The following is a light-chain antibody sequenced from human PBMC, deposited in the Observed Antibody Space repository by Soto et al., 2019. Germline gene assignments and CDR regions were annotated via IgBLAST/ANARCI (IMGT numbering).Light chain of an antibody. Sequence: DIQMTQSPSSLSASIGDRITITCRASQSISTYLNWYQQKPGKPPNLLIYGASTLQSGVPSRFSGRGSATDFTLTISSLQPEDFATYYCQQSFITPPLTFGGGTKGDIK. V-gene: IGKV1-39*01. CDR1: QSISTY. J-gene: IGKJ4*01. CDR2: GAS. CDR3: QQSFITPPLT.